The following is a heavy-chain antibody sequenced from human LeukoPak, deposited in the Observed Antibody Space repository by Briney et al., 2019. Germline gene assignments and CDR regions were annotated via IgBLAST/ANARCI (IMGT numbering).Heavy chain of an antibody. J-gene: IGHJ3*02. V-gene: IGHV3-74*01. CDR1: RFTFSSYA. CDR3: ARDGGSGWHGAFDI. D-gene: IGHD6-19*01. CDR2: IKSDGTDT. Sequence: GGSLRLSCAASRFTFSSYAMSWVRQAPGKGLVWVSRIKSDGTDTSYADSVKGRFTGSRDNAKNTLYLEMNSLRAEDTAVYYCARDGGSGWHGAFDIWGQGTMVTVSS.